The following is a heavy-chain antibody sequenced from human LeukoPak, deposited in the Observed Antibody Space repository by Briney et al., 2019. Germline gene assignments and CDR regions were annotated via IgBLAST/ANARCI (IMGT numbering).Heavy chain of an antibody. D-gene: IGHD4-17*01. Sequence: GSLRLSCAASGVTFSSCAMHWVRQAPGKGLEWIGSIYHSGSTYYNPSLKSRVTISVDTSKNQFSLKLSSVTAADTAVYYCARIDYGDYADYWGQGTLVTVSS. J-gene: IGHJ4*02. CDR1: GVTFSSCA. V-gene: IGHV4-38-2*01. CDR2: IYHSGST. CDR3: ARIDYGDYADY.